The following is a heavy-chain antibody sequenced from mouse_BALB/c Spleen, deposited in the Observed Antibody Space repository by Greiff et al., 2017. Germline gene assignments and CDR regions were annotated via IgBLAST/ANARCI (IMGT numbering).Heavy chain of an antibody. Sequence: EVQGVESGGGLVKPGGSLKLSCAASGFTFSSYTMSWVRQTPEKRLEWVAYISNGGGSTYYPDTVKGRFTISRDNAKNTLYLQMSSLKSEDTAMYYCARRGDYVYFDYWGQGTTLTVSS. CDR3: ARRGDYVYFDY. D-gene: IGHD2-4*01. CDR1: GFTFSSYT. J-gene: IGHJ2*01. CDR2: ISNGGGST. V-gene: IGHV5-12-2*01.